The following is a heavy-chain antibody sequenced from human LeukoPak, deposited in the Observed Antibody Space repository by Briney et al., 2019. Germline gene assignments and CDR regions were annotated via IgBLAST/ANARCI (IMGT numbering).Heavy chain of an antibody. CDR3: ARGAPRYSGYDRNTYYFDY. J-gene: IGHJ4*02. CDR2: ISSSGSTI. D-gene: IGHD5-12*01. V-gene: IGHV3-11*01. Sequence: PGGSLRLSCAASGFTFSDYYMSWIRQAPGKGLEWVSYISSSGSTIYYADSVKGRFTISRDNAKNSLYLQMNSLRAEDTAVYYCARGAPRYSGYDRNTYYFDYWGQGTLVTVSS. CDR1: GFTFSDYY.